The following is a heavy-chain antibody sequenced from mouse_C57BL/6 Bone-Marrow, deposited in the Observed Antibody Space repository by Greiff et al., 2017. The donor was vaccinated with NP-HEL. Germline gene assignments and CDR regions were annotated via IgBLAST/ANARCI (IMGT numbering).Heavy chain of an antibody. CDR1: GFTFSDYG. D-gene: IGHD1-1*01. V-gene: IGHV5-17*01. CDR2: ISSGSSTI. CDR3: AIITTVVATDYYAMDY. Sequence: EVHLVESGGGLVKPGGSLKLSCAASGFTFSDYGMHWVRQAPEKGLEWVAYISSGSSTIYYADTVKGRFTISRDNAKNTLFLQMTSLRSEDTAMYYCAIITTVVATDYYAMDYWGQGTSVTVSS. J-gene: IGHJ4*01.